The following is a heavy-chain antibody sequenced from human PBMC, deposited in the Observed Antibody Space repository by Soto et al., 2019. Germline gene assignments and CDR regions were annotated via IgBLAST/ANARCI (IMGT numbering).Heavy chain of an antibody. CDR1: GYTFTDYT. V-gene: IGHV1-3*01. CDR3: ARREADSSFTLKH. J-gene: IGHJ1*01. CDR2: INAGTGNT. D-gene: IGHD3-22*01. Sequence: ASVKVSCKASGYTFTDYTIHWVRQAPGQRPEWMGWINAGTGNTYYSQKVKGRVSISRDTSATTAYMELSSLTSEDTAVYYCARREADSSFTLKHWGQGTLVTVSS.